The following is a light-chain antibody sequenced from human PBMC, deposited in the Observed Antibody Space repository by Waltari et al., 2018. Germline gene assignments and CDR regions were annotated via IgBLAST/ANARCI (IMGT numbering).Light chain of an antibody. Sequence: TVVTQEPSLSVSPGGTVTLTCGLSSGSVSTSNYPSWNQQTPGQAPRMLIYSTNTRPSGVPDRFSGSILGNKAALTITGAQADDESDYYCTLYMGSGILFGGGTRLTVL. CDR3: TLYMGSGIL. V-gene: IGLV8-61*01. CDR2: STN. CDR1: SGSVSTSNY. J-gene: IGLJ2*01.